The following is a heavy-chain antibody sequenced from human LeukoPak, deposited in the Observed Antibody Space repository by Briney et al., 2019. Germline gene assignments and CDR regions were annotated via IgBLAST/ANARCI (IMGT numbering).Heavy chain of an antibody. CDR3: ARDGRSGPHFDS. CDR1: GFTFSSYA. D-gene: IGHD1-1*01. J-gene: IGHJ4*02. CDR2: IWFDGSNK. Sequence: PGGSLRLSCAASGFTFSSYAMHWVRQAPGKGLEWVAHIWFDGSNKYFADSVKGRFTISRDNSKNTLYLQMNSLRAEDTAVYYCARDGRSGPHFDSWGQGTLVTVSS. V-gene: IGHV3-33*08.